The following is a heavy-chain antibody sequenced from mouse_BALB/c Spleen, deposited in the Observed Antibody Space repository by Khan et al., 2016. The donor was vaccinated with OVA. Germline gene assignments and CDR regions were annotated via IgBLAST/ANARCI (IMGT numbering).Heavy chain of an antibody. V-gene: IGHV2-6-1*01. D-gene: IGHD2-10*01. CDR3: ARQPYYHYNIMDY. J-gene: IGHJ4*01. CDR2: IWSDGRT. Sequence: VQLKESGPGLVAPSQSLSITCTISGFSLTNYGIHWVRQPPGKGLEWLVMIWSDGRTTYNSALKSRLTISKDKSKSTVFLKMNSLQTDDTAMYFCARQPYYHYNIMDYGGQGTSVTVSS. CDR1: GFSLTNYG.